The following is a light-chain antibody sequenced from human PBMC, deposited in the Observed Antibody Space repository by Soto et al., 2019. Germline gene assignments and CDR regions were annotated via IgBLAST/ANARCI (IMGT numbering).Light chain of an antibody. CDR2: AAS. CDR1: QSISRF. V-gene: IGKV1-39*01. Sequence: IQMTQSPSSLSASEGDRVTITCRASQSISRFLHWYQQKPGKAPKVLIYAASSLQSGVPSRFSGSGSGTDFTLTISSLQPEDFATYYCQQPHSSSHSFGQGTKVDIK. CDR3: QQPHSSSHS. J-gene: IGKJ2*01.